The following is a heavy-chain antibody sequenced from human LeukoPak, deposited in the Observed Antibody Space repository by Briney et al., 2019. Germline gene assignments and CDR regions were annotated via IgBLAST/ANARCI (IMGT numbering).Heavy chain of an antibody. D-gene: IGHD3-22*01. Sequence: GGSLRLSCAASGFTFSSYWMHWVRQAPGKGLVWVSRINSDGSSTSYADSVKGRFTISRDNAKNTLYLQMNSLRAEDTAVYYCAREDYDSSGYYSYWGQGTLVTVSS. J-gene: IGHJ4*02. CDR1: GFTFSSYW. CDR3: AREDYDSSGYYSY. CDR2: INSDGSST. V-gene: IGHV3-74*01.